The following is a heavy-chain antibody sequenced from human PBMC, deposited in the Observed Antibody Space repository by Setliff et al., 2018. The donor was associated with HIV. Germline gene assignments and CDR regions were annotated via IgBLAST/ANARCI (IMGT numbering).Heavy chain of an antibody. CDR1: GGSFNGYS. CDR3: AQLGMVDDFDY. Sequence: SETLSLTCAVYGGSFNGYSWVWIRQPPGKGLEWIGSIYYSGSTYYNPSLKSRVTISVDTSKNHFSLKLRSVTAADTAVYYCAQLGMVDDFDYWGQGTLVTVSS. D-gene: IGHD1-1*01. V-gene: IGHV4-34*01. J-gene: IGHJ4*02. CDR2: IYYSGST.